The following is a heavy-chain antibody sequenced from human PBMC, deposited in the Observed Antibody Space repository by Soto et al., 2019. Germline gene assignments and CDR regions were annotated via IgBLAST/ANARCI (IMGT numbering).Heavy chain of an antibody. V-gene: IGHV1-3*01. CDR2: INASNGNT. J-gene: IGHJ6*02. CDR3: ARGPYSSGWYGMDV. CDR1: GYTFTNYA. D-gene: IGHD6-19*01. Sequence: ASVKVSCKASGYTFTNYASHWVRQALGQRLEWMGWINASNGNTKYSQKFQGRVTMTRNTSISTAYMELSSLRSEDTAVYYCARGPYSSGWYGMDVWGQGTTVTVSS.